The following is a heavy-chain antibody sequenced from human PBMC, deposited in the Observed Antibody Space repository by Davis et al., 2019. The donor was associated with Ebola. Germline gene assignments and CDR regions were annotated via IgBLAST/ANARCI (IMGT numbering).Heavy chain of an antibody. Sequence: ASVKVSCKASGYTFTSYGISWVRQDPGQGLEWMGWISAYNGNTTYDQKLQGRVTMTTDTSTSTAYMELSSLRSDDTAVYYCALDTYLGINNWNYYVVDYWGQGTLVTVSS. J-gene: IGHJ4*02. CDR1: GYTFTSYG. D-gene: IGHD1-7*01. V-gene: IGHV1-18*01. CDR2: ISAYNGNT. CDR3: ALDTYLGINNWNYYVVDY.